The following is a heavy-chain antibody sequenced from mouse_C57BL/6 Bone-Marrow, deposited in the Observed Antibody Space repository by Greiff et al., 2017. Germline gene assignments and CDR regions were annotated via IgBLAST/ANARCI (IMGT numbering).Heavy chain of an antibody. CDR3: ARYYYGSRGGAWFAY. CDR2: IHPNSGST. CDR1: GYTFTSYW. J-gene: IGHJ3*01. V-gene: IGHV1-64*01. Sequence: QVQLQQPGAELVKPGASVKLSCKASGYTFTSYWMHWVKQRPGQGLEWIGMIHPNSGSTNYNEKFKSKATLTVDKSSSTAYMQLSSLTSEDSAVYYCARYYYGSRGGAWFAYWGQGTLVTVSA. D-gene: IGHD1-1*01.